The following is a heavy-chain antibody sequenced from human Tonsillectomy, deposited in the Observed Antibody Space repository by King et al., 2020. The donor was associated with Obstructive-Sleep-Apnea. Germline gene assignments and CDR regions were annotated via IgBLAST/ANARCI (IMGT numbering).Heavy chain of an antibody. V-gene: IGHV4-31*03. CDR3: AGGNYYDSSGPNPPGM. D-gene: IGHD3-22*01. J-gene: IGHJ4*02. CDR1: GGSISSGGYY. Sequence: QLQESGPGLVKPSQTPSLTCTVSGGSISSGGYYWSWIRHHPGKGLEWIGYIYYSGTTYYNPSLKSRVTISVDTSKNQFSLKLTSVTAADTAVYYCAGGNYYDSSGPNPPGMWGQGTLVIVSS. CDR2: IYYSGTT.